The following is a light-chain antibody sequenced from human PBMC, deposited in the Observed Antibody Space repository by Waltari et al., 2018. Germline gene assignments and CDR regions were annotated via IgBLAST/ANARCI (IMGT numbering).Light chain of an antibody. V-gene: IGLV2-14*01. Sequence: QSALTQPASVSGSPGQSITISCTGASSDVGDYNYVSWYQQHPGKAPKPMIYEVSNRPSGVSNRFSGSKSGNTASLTISGLQAEDEADYYCSSYTGSSTLVFGTGTKVTV. CDR2: EVS. CDR3: SSYTGSSTLV. J-gene: IGLJ1*01. CDR1: SSDVGDYNY.